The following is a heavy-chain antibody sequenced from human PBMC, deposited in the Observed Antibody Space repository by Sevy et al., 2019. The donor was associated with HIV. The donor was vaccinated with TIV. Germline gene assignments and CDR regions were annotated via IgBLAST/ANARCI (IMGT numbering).Heavy chain of an antibody. J-gene: IGHJ4*02. V-gene: IGHV3-30-3*01. CDR3: ARDPHSVPHWGSFDS. CDR1: GFTFTRYA. Sequence: GSLRLSCEASGFTFTRYAFHWVHQAPGKGLEWVAVVSKEGTNKYYADSVKGRFTISRDNSRNTLYLQMQSLRADDTAVYFCARDPHSVPHWGSFDSWGQGTLVTVSS. CDR2: VSKEGTNK. D-gene: IGHD3-16*01.